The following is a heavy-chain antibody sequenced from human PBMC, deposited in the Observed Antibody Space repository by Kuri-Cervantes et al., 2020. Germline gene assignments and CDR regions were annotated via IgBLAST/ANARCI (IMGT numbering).Heavy chain of an antibody. CDR3: ASGEAGSSPGDYYYYYMDV. D-gene: IGHD6-19*01. Sequence: GESLKISCAASEFSFNNYWMHWVRQGPGKGLEWVSGINWNGGSTGYADSVKGRFTISRDNAKNSLYLQMNSLRAEDTALYYCASGEAGSSPGDYYYYYMDVWGKGTTVTVSS. V-gene: IGHV3-20*04. CDR1: EFSFNNYW. CDR2: INWNGGST. J-gene: IGHJ6*03.